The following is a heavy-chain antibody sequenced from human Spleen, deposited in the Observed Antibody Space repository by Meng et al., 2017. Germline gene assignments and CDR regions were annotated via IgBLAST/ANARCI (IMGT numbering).Heavy chain of an antibody. D-gene: IGHD1-1*01. J-gene: IGHJ4*02. CDR2: INHSGSA. Sequence: SETLSLTCAVYGGSFGGFYWSWIRQPPGKGLEWIGEINHSGSANYNPSLMGRVTISLDTSENQFSLKLTSVTAADTAFYYCTRGLSEAWGTLGYWGQGTLVTVSS. V-gene: IGHV4-34*01. CDR3: TRGLSEAWGTLGY. CDR1: GGSFGGFY.